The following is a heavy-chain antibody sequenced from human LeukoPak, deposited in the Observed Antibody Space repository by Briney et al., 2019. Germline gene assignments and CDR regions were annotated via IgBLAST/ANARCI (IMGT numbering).Heavy chain of an antibody. CDR3: ARAPSKGYCTNGVCYKGGDAFDI. V-gene: IGHV3-30*02. CDR1: GFTFSNSG. Sequence: PGGSLRLSCAASGFTFSNSGMHWVRQAPGKGLEWVAFIRYEGSDKYYADSVKGRFTISRDNSKNTLYLQMNSLRAEDTAVYYCARAPSKGYCTNGVCYKGGDAFDIWGQGTMVTVSS. D-gene: IGHD2-8*01. CDR2: IRYEGSDK. J-gene: IGHJ3*02.